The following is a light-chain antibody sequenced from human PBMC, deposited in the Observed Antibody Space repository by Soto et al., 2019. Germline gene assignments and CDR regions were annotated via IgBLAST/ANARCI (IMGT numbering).Light chain of an antibody. CDR1: QDINNY. Sequence: DIPMTQSPSSLSASVGDRVTITCQASQDINNYINWYKQKPGKAPKLLIYDASNLETGVPSRFSGSRSGTDFTFTISSLQPADTATYSCQQYENLPYTFGQGTKLEIK. V-gene: IGKV1-33*01. J-gene: IGKJ2*01. CDR3: QQYENLPYT. CDR2: DAS.